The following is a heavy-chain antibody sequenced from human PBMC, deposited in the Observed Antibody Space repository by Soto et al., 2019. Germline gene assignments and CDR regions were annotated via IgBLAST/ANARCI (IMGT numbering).Heavy chain of an antibody. CDR1: GFTFSSYV. V-gene: IGHV3-23*01. CDR2: ISGSGGST. J-gene: IGHJ4*02. Sequence: GGSLRLSCAASGFTFSSYVMSWVRQAPGKGLEWVSAISGSGGSTYYADSVKGRFTISRDNSKNTLYLQMNSLRAEDTAVYYCAKWDSGYDSSIDFDYWGQGTLVTVSS. D-gene: IGHD5-12*01. CDR3: AKWDSGYDSSIDFDY.